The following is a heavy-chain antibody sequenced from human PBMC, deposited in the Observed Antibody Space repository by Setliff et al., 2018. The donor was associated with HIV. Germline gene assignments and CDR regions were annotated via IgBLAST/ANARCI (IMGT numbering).Heavy chain of an antibody. CDR1: GGSISTSY. D-gene: IGHD3-22*01. CDR2: IYISGMT. Sequence: SETLSLTCTVSGGSISTSYWNWIRQPPGKGLEWIAYIYISGMTNYNPSLQSRVTISLDTSKNQFSLRLTSVTAADTAVYFCARLRITMIMMLNYFDYWGQGTLVTVSS. V-gene: IGHV4-4*09. J-gene: IGHJ4*02. CDR3: ARLRITMIMMLNYFDY.